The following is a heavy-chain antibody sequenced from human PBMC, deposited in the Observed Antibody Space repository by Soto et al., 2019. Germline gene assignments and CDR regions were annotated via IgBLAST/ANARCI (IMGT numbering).Heavy chain of an antibody. CDR3: AKARHSTSWYGLEADF. D-gene: IGHD6-13*01. J-gene: IGHJ4*02. CDR1: GFIFSDYA. Sequence: QVQLVESGGGVVQPGRSLRLSCAASGFIFSDYAMHWVRQAPGKGLEWVEVISYGGDNKYYADSVRGRFAISRDNLKNTLDLQMNSLNPEDTAMYHCAKARHSTSWYGLEADFWGQGTLVTVSS. V-gene: IGHV3-30*09. CDR2: ISYGGDNK.